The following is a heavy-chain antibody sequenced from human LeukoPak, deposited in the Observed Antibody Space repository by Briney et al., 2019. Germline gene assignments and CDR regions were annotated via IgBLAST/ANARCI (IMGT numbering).Heavy chain of an antibody. CDR1: GFTFSSYA. Sequence: PGGSLRLSCAASGFTFSSYAMSWVRQAPGKGVEWVSAISGSGGSTYYADSVKGRFTISRDNSKNTLYLQMNSLRAEDTAVYYCAKNSGRYSNSYFDYWGQGTLVTVSS. CDR3: AKNSGRYSNSYFDY. D-gene: IGHD4-11*01. J-gene: IGHJ4*02. V-gene: IGHV3-23*01. CDR2: ISGSGGST.